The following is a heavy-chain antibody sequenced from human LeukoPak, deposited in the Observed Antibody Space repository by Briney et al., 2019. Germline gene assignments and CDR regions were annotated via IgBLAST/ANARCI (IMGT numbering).Heavy chain of an antibody. CDR2: INAGNGNT. CDR3: ARIDWLLLTFDY. Sequence: GASVKVSCKASGYTFTSYAMHWVRQAPGQRLEWMGWINAGNGNTKYSQKFQGRVTITRDTSASTAYMELSSLRSEDTAVYYCARIDWLLLTFDYWGQGTLVTVSS. D-gene: IGHD3-9*01. J-gene: IGHJ4*02. CDR1: GYTFTSYA. V-gene: IGHV1-3*01.